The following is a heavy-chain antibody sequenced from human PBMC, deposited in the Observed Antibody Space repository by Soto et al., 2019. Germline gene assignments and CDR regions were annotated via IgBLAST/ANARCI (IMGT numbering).Heavy chain of an antibody. CDR1: GFTFSSYG. D-gene: IGHD2-2*01. Sequence: GGALSLSCAASGFTFSSYGMHGVRQAPGKGLELVAVIWYDGSNKYYADSVKGRFTISRDNSKNTLYLQMNSLRAEDAAVYYCARQPDGYCSSTSCASELDPWGQGTLVTVSS. V-gene: IGHV3-33*01. J-gene: IGHJ5*02. CDR2: IWYDGSNK. CDR3: ARQPDGYCSSTSCASELDP.